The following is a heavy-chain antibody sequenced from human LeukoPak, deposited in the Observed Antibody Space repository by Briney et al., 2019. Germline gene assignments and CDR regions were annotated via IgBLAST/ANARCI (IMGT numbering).Heavy chain of an antibody. CDR3: ARVTGYMIEDYFDY. Sequence: SETLSLTCTVSGGSISSYYWSWIRQPPGKGLEWIGYIYYSGSTNYNTSLKSRVTISVDTSKNQFSLKLRSVTAADTAVYYCARVTGYMIEDYFDYWGQGTLVTVSS. D-gene: IGHD3-22*01. CDR1: GGSISSYY. CDR2: IYYSGST. J-gene: IGHJ4*02. V-gene: IGHV4-59*01.